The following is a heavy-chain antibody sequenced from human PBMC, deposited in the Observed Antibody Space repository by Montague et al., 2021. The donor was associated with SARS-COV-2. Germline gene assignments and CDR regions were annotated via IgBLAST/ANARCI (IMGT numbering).Heavy chain of an antibody. CDR2: TYYRSKWYY. CDR3: ARGLPAGPNFGMDV. CDR1: GDSVSSNSGA. V-gene: IGHV6-1*01. D-gene: IGHD2-2*01. J-gene: IGHJ6*02. Sequence: CAISGDSVSSNSGAWNWLRQSPSRGLEWLGRTYYRSKWYYNYGVPVESRITVNADTSKNQVFLQLNSVIPEDTAVYFCARGLPAGPNFGMDVWGQGTTVTVSS.